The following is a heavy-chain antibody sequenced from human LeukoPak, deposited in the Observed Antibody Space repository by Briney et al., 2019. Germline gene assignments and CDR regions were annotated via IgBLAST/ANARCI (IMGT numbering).Heavy chain of an antibody. CDR3: AKETSIVGATKAFDY. CDR2: ISWNSGSI. D-gene: IGHD1-26*01. Sequence: GRSLRLSCAASGFTFDDYAMHWVRQAPGKGLEGVSGISWNSGSIGYADSVKGRFTISRDNAKNSLYLQMNSLRAEDTALYYSAKETSIVGATKAFDYWGQGTLVTVSS. CDR1: GFTFDDYA. J-gene: IGHJ4*02. V-gene: IGHV3-9*01.